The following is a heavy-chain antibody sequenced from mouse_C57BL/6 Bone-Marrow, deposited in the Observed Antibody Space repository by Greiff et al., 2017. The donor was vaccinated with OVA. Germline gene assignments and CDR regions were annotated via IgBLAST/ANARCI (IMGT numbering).Heavy chain of an antibody. J-gene: IGHJ4*01. CDR2: IYPGDGDT. Sequence: VQLQQSGPELVKPGASVKISCKASGYAFSSSWMNWVKQRPGKGLEWIGRIYPGDGDTNYNGKFKGKATLTADKSSSTAYMQLSSLTSEDSAVYFCARLAYDGTTTAMDYGGQGTSVTVSS. V-gene: IGHV1-82*01. D-gene: IGHD2-3*01. CDR3: ARLAYDGTTTAMDY. CDR1: GYAFSSSW.